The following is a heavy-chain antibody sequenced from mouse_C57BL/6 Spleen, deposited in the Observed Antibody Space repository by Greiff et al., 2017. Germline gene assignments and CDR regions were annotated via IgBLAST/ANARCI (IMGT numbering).Heavy chain of an antibody. CDR1: GYSITSGYY. CDR2: ISYDGSN. D-gene: IGHD1-1*01. CDR3: ARDAPTTVVATRYFDV. V-gene: IGHV3-6*01. Sequence: EVKLMESGPGLVKPSQSLSLTCSVTGYSITSGYYWNWIRQFPGNKLEWMGYISYDGSNNYNPSLKNRISITRDTSKNQFFLKLNSVTTEDTATYYCARDAPTTVVATRYFDVWGTGTTVTVSS. J-gene: IGHJ1*03.